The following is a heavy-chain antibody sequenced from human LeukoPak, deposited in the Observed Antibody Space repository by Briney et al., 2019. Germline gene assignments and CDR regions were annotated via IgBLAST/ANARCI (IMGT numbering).Heavy chain of an antibody. J-gene: IGHJ4*02. D-gene: IGHD3-3*01. Sequence: SETLSLTCTVSGGSISSYYWSWIRQPPGKGREWIGYIYYSGSTNYNPSLKSRVTISVDTSKNQFSLKLSSVTAADTAVYYCARVAWSGYYTLYYFDYWGQGTLVTVSS. V-gene: IGHV4-59*01. CDR2: IYYSGST. CDR1: GGSISSYY. CDR3: ARVAWSGYYTLYYFDY.